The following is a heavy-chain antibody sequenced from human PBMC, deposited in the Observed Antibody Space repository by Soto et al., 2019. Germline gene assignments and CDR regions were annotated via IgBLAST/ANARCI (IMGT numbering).Heavy chain of an antibody. V-gene: IGHV3-7*01. D-gene: IGHD6-19*01. CDR2: IKQDGREK. CDR3: ARDVIAVAGNWFDP. Sequence: EVQLVESGGGLVQPGGSLRLSCAASGFTFSSYWMSWVRQAPGKGLEWVANIKQDGREKYYVDSVKGRFTISRDNAKNSLYLQMNSLRAEDTAVYYCARDVIAVAGNWFDPWGQGTLVTVSS. CDR1: GFTFSSYW. J-gene: IGHJ5*02.